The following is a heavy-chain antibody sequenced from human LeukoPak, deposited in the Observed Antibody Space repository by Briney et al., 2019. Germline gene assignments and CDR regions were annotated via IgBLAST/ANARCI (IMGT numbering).Heavy chain of an antibody. CDR2: ISSSSSYI. Sequence: GGSLRLSCAASGFTFSSYSMNWVRQAPGKGLEWVSSISSSSSYIYYADSVKGRFTISRDNAKNSLYLQMNSLRAEDTAVYYCARDLWGLQAFDIWGQGTMVTVSS. V-gene: IGHV3-21*01. CDR1: GFTFSSYS. D-gene: IGHD4-11*01. J-gene: IGHJ3*02. CDR3: ARDLWGLQAFDI.